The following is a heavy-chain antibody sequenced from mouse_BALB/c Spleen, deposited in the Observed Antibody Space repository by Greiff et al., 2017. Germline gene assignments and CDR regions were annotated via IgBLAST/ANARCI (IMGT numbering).Heavy chain of an antibody. CDR1: GFTFSSYA. CDR3: AREELDDYFAY. V-gene: IGHV5-6-5*01. J-gene: IGHJ3*01. CDR2: ISSGGST. D-gene: IGHD2-4*01. Sequence: EVKLVESGGGLVKPGGSLKLSCAASGFTFSSYAMSWVRQTPEKRLEWVASISSGGSTYYPDSVKGRFTISRDNARNILYLQMSSLRSEDTAMYYCAREELDDYFAYWGQGTLVTVSA.